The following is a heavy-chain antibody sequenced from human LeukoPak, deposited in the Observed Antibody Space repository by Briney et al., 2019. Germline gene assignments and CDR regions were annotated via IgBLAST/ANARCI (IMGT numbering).Heavy chain of an antibody. V-gene: IGHV4-39*07. D-gene: IGHD3-22*01. J-gene: IGHJ4*02. CDR3: ARVEYYYDSSGYLVLHYFDY. CDR2: IYDSGST. CDR1: GGSISSSSYY. Sequence: SETLSLTCTVSGGSISSSSYYWGWIRQPPGKGLEWIGSIYDSGSTYYNPSLKSRVTISVDTSKNQFSLKLSSVTAADTAVYYCARVEYYYDSSGYLVLHYFDYWGQGTLVTVSS.